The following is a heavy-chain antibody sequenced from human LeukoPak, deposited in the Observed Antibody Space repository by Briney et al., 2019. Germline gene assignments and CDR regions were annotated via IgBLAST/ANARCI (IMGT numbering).Heavy chain of an antibody. CDR2: IIPIFGTA. V-gene: IGHV1-69*01. Sequence: GSSVKVSCKASGGTFSSYAISWVRQAPGQGLEWMGGIIPIFGTANYAQKFQGRVTITADESTSTAYMELRSLRSDDTAVYYCASGSKWEPYGTDYWGQGTLVTVSS. D-gene: IGHD1-26*01. J-gene: IGHJ4*02. CDR3: ASGSKWEPYGTDY. CDR1: GGTFSSYA.